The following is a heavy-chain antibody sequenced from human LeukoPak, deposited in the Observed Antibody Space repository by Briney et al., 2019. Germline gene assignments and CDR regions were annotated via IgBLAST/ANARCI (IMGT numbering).Heavy chain of an antibody. CDR3: ARVHYGDQYFDY. V-gene: IGHV3-48*03. Sequence: GGSLRLSCAASGFTFSSFEMNWVRQAPGKGLEWVSYISSSGSTIYYADSVKGRFTISRDNAKNSLYLQMNSLRAEDTAVYYCARVHYGDQYFDYWGQGTLVTVSS. J-gene: IGHJ4*02. CDR1: GFTFSSFE. D-gene: IGHD4-17*01. CDR2: ISSSGSTI.